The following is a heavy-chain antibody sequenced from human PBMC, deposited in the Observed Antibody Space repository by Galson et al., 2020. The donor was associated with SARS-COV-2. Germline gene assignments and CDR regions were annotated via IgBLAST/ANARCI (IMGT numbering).Heavy chain of an antibody. J-gene: IGHJ5*02. CDR3: VRRLGSSWYATNWFDP. CDR2: IYHSGST. D-gene: IGHD6-13*01. CDR1: GGSISSSNW. Sequence: SETLSLTCAVSGGSISSSNWWSWVRQPPGKGLEWIGEIYHSGSTNYNPSLKSRVTISVDKSKNQFSLKLSSVTAADTAVYYCVRRLGSSWYATNWFDPWGQGTLVTVSS. V-gene: IGHV4-4*02.